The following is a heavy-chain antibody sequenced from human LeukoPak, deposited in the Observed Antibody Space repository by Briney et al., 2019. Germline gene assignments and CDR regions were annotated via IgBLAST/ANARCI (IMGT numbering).Heavy chain of an antibody. V-gene: IGHV4-4*02. Sequence: SETLSLTCAVSGGSISSSNWWSWVRQPPGKGLEWIGEIYHSGSTNYNPSLKSRVTISVDKSKNQFSLKLSSVTAANTAVYYCARDYQRRSYYYYGMDVWGQGTTVTVSS. J-gene: IGHJ6*02. D-gene: IGHD3-16*02. CDR1: GGSISSSNW. CDR3: ARDYQRRSYYYYGMDV. CDR2: IYHSGST.